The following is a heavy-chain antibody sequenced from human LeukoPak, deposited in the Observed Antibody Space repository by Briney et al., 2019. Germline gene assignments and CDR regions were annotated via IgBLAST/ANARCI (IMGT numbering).Heavy chain of an antibody. CDR2: ITNGGGNT. D-gene: IGHD2-15*01. J-gene: IGHJ4*02. Sequence: PGGSLRLSCAASGFSFSTYAMTWVRQAPGKGLEWVSGITNGGGNTYYADSVKGRFTISRDNSKNTMYLQMDSLRAEDTAVYYCAKVGGWIAATRCLDYWGQGTLVTVSS. CDR3: AKVGGWIAATRCLDY. V-gene: IGHV3-23*01. CDR1: GFSFSTYA.